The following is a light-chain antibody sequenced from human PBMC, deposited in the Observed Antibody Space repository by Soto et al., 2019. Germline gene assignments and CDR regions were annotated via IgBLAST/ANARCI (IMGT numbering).Light chain of an antibody. CDR2: EGS. Sequence: QSVLTQPASVSGSPGQSITISCTGTSSDVGSYNLVSWYQQHPGKAPKLRIYEGSKRPSGVSNRFSGSKSGNTASLTISGLQAEDEADDYCCSYAGSSTWVFGGGTKLTVL. CDR3: CSYAGSSTWV. CDR1: SSDVGSYNL. V-gene: IGLV2-23*01. J-gene: IGLJ3*02.